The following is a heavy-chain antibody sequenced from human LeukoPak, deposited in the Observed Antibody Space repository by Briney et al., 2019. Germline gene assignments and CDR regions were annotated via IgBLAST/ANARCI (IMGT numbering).Heavy chain of an antibody. Sequence: GGSLRLSCAASGFTFSSYGMHWVRQAPGKGLEWVAVISYDGSNKYYADSVKGRFTISRDNSKNTLYLQMNSLRAEDTAVYHCAKVSAVVVVAAPSYGMDVWGKGTTVTVSS. J-gene: IGHJ6*04. D-gene: IGHD2-15*01. V-gene: IGHV3-30*18. CDR1: GFTFSSYG. CDR3: AKVSAVVVVAAPSYGMDV. CDR2: ISYDGSNK.